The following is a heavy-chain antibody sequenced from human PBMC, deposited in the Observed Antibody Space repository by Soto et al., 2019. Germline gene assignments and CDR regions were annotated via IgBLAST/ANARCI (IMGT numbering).Heavy chain of an antibody. CDR2: IVVGSGNT. V-gene: IGHV1-58*01. CDR3: AAEVRGVIITGDAFDI. D-gene: IGHD3-10*01. CDR1: GFTFTSSA. Sequence: GASVKVSCKASGFTFTSSAVQWVRQARGQRLEWIGWIVVGSGNTNYAQKFQERVTITRDMSTSTADMELSSLRSEDTAVYYCAAEVRGVIITGDAFDIWGQGTMVTVSS. J-gene: IGHJ3*02.